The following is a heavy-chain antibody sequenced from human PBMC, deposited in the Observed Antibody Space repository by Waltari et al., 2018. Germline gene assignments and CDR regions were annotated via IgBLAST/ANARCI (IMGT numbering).Heavy chain of an antibody. D-gene: IGHD2-2*01. CDR3: ARPQTISTSWLAS. CDR2: MKANSGHT. J-gene: IGHJ5*01. CDR1: GYIFTSYD. V-gene: IGHV1-8*02. Sequence: QVQLVQSGAEVKKPGASVKVSCKASGYIFTSYDINWVRQATGQGLEWMGWMKANSGHTGYARTFQGRITLTMNTSISTAYMELSSLRSDDTAVYYCARPQTISTSWLASWGQGTLVTVSS.